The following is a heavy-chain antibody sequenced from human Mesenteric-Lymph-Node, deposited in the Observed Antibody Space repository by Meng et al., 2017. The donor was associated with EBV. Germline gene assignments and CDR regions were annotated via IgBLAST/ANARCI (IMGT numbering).Heavy chain of an antibody. CDR3: GRGRTYWYFDL. Sequence: QVQLQEMGPGTVKPSEPLSLTCTVSGGSVSSGSYYWSWIRQPPGKGLEWIGYIYYSGSANYNPSLKSRVTISVDTSKNQFSLKLSSVTAADTAVYYCGRGRTYWYFDLWGRGTLVTVSS. CDR1: GGSVSSGSYY. V-gene: IGHV4-61*01. J-gene: IGHJ2*01. CDR2: IYYSGSA.